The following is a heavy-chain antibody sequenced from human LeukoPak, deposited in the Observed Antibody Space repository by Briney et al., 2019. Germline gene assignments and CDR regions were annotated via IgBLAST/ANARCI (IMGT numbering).Heavy chain of an antibody. V-gene: IGHV1-69*05. J-gene: IGHJ4*02. CDR2: IIPIFGTA. D-gene: IGHD3-22*01. Sequence: SVKVSCKASGGTFSSYAISWVRQAPGQGLEWMGGIIPIFGTANYAQKLQGRVTITTDESTSTAYMELSSLRSEDTAVYYCARSRYYYDSTGDDYWGQGTLVTVSS. CDR3: ARSRYYYDSTGDDY. CDR1: GGTFSSYA.